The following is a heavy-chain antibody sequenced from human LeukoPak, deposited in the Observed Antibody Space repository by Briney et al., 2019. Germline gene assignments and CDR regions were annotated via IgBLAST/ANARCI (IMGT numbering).Heavy chain of an antibody. J-gene: IGHJ4*02. CDR1: GFTFSSYW. CDR3: ARDSSSWYYDY. V-gene: IGHV3-74*03. CDR2: IKSDGSST. Sequence: QPGGSLRLSCAASGFTFSSYWMHWVRQAPGKGLVWVSCIKSDGSSTTYADSVKGRFTISRDNAKNTLHPQMNSLRAEDTAVYYCARDSSSWYYDYWGQGTLVTVSS. D-gene: IGHD6-13*01.